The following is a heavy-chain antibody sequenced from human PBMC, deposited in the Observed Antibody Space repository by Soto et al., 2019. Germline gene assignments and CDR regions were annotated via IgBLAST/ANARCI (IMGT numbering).Heavy chain of an antibody. CDR3: ARDLNWSSDY. Sequence: EVQLVESGGGLVQPGGSLRLSCAASGFTFSNYNMNWIRQAPGKGLEWVSCIRSDSSGIVYADSVRGRFTMSRDNAKNSLYLQMNSLPDEDKAVYFCARDLNWSSDYWGQGILVAVSS. J-gene: IGHJ4*02. V-gene: IGHV3-48*02. CDR2: IRSDSSGI. CDR1: GFTFSNYN.